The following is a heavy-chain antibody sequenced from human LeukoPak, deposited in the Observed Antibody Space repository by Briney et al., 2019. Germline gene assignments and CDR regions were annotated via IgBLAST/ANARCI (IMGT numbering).Heavy chain of an antibody. J-gene: IGHJ6*03. D-gene: IGHD2-21*01. CDR3: AKQAYSFYYLDV. CDR2: IVGDGSKP. V-gene: IGHV3-23*01. CDR1: GFSFNNFA. Sequence: GGSLRHSCAASGFSFNNFAMTWVRKAPGRGLGWVSTIVGDGSKPYYADSVKGRFTISGDNSRTLLFLHMNSLRDEDTAVYYCAKQAYSFYYLDVWGEGTTVTVSS.